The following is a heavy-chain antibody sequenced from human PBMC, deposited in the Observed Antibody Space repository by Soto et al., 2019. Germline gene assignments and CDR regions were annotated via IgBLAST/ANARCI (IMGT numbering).Heavy chain of an antibody. D-gene: IGHD6-13*01. CDR2: NFSNDEK. J-gene: IGHJ5*02. CDR3: ARGISGIAADGIWFDP. CDR1: GFSLSNARMG. Sequence: QVTLKESAPVLVKPTETLTLTCTVSGFSLSNARMGVSWIRQPPGKDLEWLAHNFSNDEKSYSTSLNSRLTISKDTSKSQVVLTMTNMDRVDTATYYCARGISGIAADGIWFDPWGQGTLVTVSS. V-gene: IGHV2-26*01.